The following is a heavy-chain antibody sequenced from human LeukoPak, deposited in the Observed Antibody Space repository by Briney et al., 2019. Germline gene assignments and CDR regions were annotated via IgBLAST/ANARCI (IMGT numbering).Heavy chain of an antibody. V-gene: IGHV1-2*02. CDR3: ARDRPHTDAWYEGRDY. J-gene: IGHJ4*02. D-gene: IGHD6-13*01. CDR2: INPNSGDT. Sequence: ASVEVSCKASGYTFTAYYMHWVRQAPGQGLEWMGWINPNSGDTNYAQKFQGRVTMTSDTSISTAYMELNRLTYDDTAVYYCARDRPHTDAWYEGRDYWGQGTLVTVSS. CDR1: GYTFTAYY.